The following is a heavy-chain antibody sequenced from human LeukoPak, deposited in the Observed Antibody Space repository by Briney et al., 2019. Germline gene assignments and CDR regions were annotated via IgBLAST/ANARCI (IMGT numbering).Heavy chain of an antibody. Sequence: LPGGSLGLSCAASGFTFDDYGMSWVRQAPGKELEWVSGINWNGGSTGYADSVKGRFTISRDNAKNSLYLQMNSLRAEDTALYYCASGSYYYYYMDVWGKGTTVTVSS. J-gene: IGHJ6*03. CDR1: GFTFDDYG. CDR2: INWNGGST. V-gene: IGHV3-20*04. D-gene: IGHD2-15*01. CDR3: ASGSYYYYYMDV.